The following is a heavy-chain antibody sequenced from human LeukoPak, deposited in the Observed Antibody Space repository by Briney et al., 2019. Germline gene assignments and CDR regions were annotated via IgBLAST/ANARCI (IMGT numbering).Heavy chain of an antibody. Sequence: SETLSLTCTVSGGSISSSSYYWGWIRQPPGKGLEWIGSSYYSGSTYYNPSLKSRVTISVDTSKNQFSLKLSSVTAADTAVYYCARPLADYYDSSGHGWFDPWGQGTLVTVSS. J-gene: IGHJ5*02. CDR2: SYYSGST. CDR1: GGSISSSSYY. CDR3: ARPLADYYDSSGHGWFDP. V-gene: IGHV4-39*01. D-gene: IGHD3-22*01.